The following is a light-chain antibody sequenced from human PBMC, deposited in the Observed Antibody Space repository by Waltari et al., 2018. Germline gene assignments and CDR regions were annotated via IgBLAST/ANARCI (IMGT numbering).Light chain of an antibody. V-gene: IGKV4-1*01. CDR1: RSVLYNSNNKNY. CDR3: QQYYSSPIS. CDR2: WAS. J-gene: IGKJ5*01. Sequence: EIVMTQSPDSLAVSLGERAAINCKSSRSVLYNSNNKNYLAWYQQKPRQPPKLRINWASSRESGVPDGVRGSGSGTDFTLTISSLQAEDVAVYYCQQYYSSPISFGQGTRLEIK.